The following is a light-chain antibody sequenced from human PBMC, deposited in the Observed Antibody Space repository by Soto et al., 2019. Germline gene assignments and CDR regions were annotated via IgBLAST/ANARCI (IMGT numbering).Light chain of an antibody. CDR2: AAF. CDR1: QSISSY. Sequence: DIQMTQSPSSLSASVGDRVTITCRAGQSISSYLNWYQQKPGKAPKLLIYAAFSLQSGVPSRFSGSGSGTDFTLTISSLQPEDFATYYCQQSYSTPRTFGQGTKVDIK. CDR3: QQSYSTPRT. J-gene: IGKJ1*01. V-gene: IGKV1-39*01.